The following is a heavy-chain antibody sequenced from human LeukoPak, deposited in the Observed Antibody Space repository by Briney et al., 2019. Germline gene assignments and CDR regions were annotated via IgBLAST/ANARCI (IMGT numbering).Heavy chain of an antibody. D-gene: IGHD2/OR15-2a*01. Sequence: GGSLRLSCAASGFTFSSYSMNWVRQAPGKGLEWVSSISSSSSYIYYADSVKGRFTISRDNAKNSLYLQMNSLRAEDTAVYYCARDRPFLNAFGYWGQGTLVTVSS. CDR1: GFTFSSYS. CDR3: ARDRPFLNAFGY. CDR2: ISSSSSYI. J-gene: IGHJ4*02. V-gene: IGHV3-21*01.